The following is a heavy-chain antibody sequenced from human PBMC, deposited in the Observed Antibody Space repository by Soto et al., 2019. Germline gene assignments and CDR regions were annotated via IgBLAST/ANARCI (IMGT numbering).Heavy chain of an antibody. CDR1: GYTFTSYA. CDR3: ASAYCGGDCSNYYYGMDV. CDR2: INAGNGNT. J-gene: IGHJ6*02. D-gene: IGHD2-21*02. Sequence: QVQLVQSGAEEKKPGASVKVSCKASGYTFTSYAMHWVRQAPGQRLEWMGWINAGNGNTKYSQKFQGRVTITRDTSANTAYMELSSLRSEDTAVYYCASAYCGGDCSNYYYGMDVWGQGTTVTVSS. V-gene: IGHV1-3*05.